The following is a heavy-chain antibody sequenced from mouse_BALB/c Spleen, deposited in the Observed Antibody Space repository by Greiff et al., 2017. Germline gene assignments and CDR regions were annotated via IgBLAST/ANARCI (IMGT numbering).Heavy chain of an antibody. CDR1: GYSFTDYI. J-gene: IGHJ3*01. D-gene: IGHD1-1*02. CDR2: INPYYGST. V-gene: IGHV1-39*01. Sequence: VQLQQTGPELVKPGASVKISCKASGYSFTDYIMLWVKQSHGKSLEWIGNINPYYGSTSYNLKFKGKATLTVDKSSSTAYMQLNSLTSEDSAVYYCARVYGAYWGQGTLVTVSA. CDR3: ARVYGAY.